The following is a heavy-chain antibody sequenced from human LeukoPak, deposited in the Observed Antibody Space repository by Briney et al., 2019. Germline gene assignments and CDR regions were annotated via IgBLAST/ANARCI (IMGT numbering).Heavy chain of an antibody. J-gene: IGHJ4*02. V-gene: IGHV3-9*03. CDR1: GFTFDDYA. CDR2: ISWNSGSI. D-gene: IGHD3-3*01. CDR3: AKGMYDDFWSGSDY. Sequence: PGGSLRLSCAASGFTFDDYAMHWARQAPGKGLEWVSGISWNSGSIGYADSVKGRFSISRYNAKTYLYLQMKRLRAEDMALYYCAKGMYDDFWSGSDYWGQGTLVTVSS.